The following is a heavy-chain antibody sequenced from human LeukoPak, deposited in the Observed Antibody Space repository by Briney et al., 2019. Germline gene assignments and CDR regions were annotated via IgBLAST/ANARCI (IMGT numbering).Heavy chain of an antibody. J-gene: IGHJ6*02. CDR1: GFTFTKVW. CDR3: TTAKVGYRIMDV. Sequence: PGGSLRLSCTASGFTFTKVWMNWVRQAPGKGLECVGRIKRTEDGGPTDYAALAKGRFTISRDDSKNTLYLQMNSLQSEDTAVYYCTTAKVGYRIMDVWGQGTTVTVSS. D-gene: IGHD5-24*01. V-gene: IGHV3-15*01. CDR2: IKRTEDGGPT.